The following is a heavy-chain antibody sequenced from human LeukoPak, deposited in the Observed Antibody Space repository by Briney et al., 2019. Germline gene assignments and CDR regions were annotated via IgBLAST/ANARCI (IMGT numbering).Heavy chain of an antibody. V-gene: IGHV3-23*01. D-gene: IGHD4-17*01. CDR3: VKGQRFYGEYYFDY. J-gene: IGHJ4*02. CDR1: RFTFSNSA. Sequence: PGGSLRLSCAASRFTFSNSAMNWVRQAPGKGLEWVSAISGSGGSTYYADSVKGRFTISRDNSKNTLYLQMNSLRAEDTAVYYCVKGQRFYGEYYFDYWGQGTLVTVSS. CDR2: ISGSGGST.